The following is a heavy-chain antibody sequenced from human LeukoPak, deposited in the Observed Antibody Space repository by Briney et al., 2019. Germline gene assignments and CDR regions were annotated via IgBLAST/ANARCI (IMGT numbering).Heavy chain of an antibody. V-gene: IGHV4-39*07. J-gene: IGHJ3*02. CDR3: ARDKIVRAAHDAFDI. CDR2: IYYTGST. CDR1: GGSITSSTYY. D-gene: IGHD3-10*01. Sequence: SETLSLTCTVSGGSITSSTYYWGWIRQPPGKGLEWIGSIYYTGSTYYNPSLKSRVTISIDTSKSQFSLNLTSVTAADTAVYFCARDKIVRAAHDAFDIWGQGTMVTVSS.